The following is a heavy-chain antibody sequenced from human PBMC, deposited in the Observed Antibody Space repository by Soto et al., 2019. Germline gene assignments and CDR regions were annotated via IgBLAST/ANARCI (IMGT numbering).Heavy chain of an antibody. J-gene: IGHJ4*02. CDR1: GFPFSSYG. V-gene: IGHV3-33*01. CDR3: ASSIN. CDR2: IWYDGSNK. Sequence: GGSLSLSCAASGFPFSSYGMHWVRQAPGKGLDWVAVIWYDGSNKDYADSVKGRFTISRDNSKNTLFLQMNNLRVDDTAVYYCASSINWGQGTLVTVSS.